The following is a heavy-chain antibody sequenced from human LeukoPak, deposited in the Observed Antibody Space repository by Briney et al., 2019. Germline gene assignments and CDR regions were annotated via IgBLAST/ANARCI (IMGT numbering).Heavy chain of an antibody. CDR2: SSPSGGST. V-gene: IGHV1-46*01. J-gene: IGHJ6*03. D-gene: IGHD3-9*01. CDR3: ARHVGGRYFDWLFGFYYYYYMDV. Sequence: ASVKVSCKAFGYTFTSNYMHWVRQAPGQGPEWRGVSSPSGGSTTYAQKFQGRVTLTRDMSTSTDYLELSSLRSEDTAVYYCARHVGGRYFDWLFGFYYYYYMDVWGKGTTVTISS. CDR1: GYTFTSNY.